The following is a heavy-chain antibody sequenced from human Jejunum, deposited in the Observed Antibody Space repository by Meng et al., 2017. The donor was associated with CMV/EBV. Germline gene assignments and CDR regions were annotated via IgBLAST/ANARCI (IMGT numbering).Heavy chain of an antibody. D-gene: IGHD2-15*01. CDR1: GGCLRHHA. CDR2: IDRSGGI. V-gene: IGHV4-34*02. Sequence: VHVKQVGAGPVKPSGSQSPTCVVHGGCLRHHAWSWIRQPPGKGLEWLGEIDRSGGINYNPSLKSRITVSIDTSRNLLSLKLDSVTAADTAVYYCVGPEGDIGGFDPWGQGTLVTVSS. J-gene: IGHJ5*02. CDR3: VGPEGDIGGFDP.